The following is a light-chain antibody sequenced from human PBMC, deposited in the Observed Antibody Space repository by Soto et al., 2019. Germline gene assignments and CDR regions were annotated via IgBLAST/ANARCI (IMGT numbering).Light chain of an antibody. Sequence: QSALTQPASVSGSPGQSITISCTGTSSDVGGYNYVSWYQQHPGKAPKLIIFEVSYRPSGISNRFSASKSGDTASLTISGLQADDEADYYCCSYTDSRTHIFGSGPKV. J-gene: IGLJ1*01. V-gene: IGLV2-14*01. CDR3: CSYTDSRTHI. CDR1: SSDVGGYNY. CDR2: EVS.